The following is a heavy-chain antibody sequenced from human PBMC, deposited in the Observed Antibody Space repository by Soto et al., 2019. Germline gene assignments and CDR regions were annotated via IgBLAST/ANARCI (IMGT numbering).Heavy chain of an antibody. J-gene: IGHJ3*01. V-gene: IGHV1-69*13. D-gene: IGHD3-22*01. CDR3: ARAVQKYYFDSSRYPDAFDF. CDR2: IIPIFGTA. Sequence: GASVKVSCKASGCTFSSYAISWVRQAPGQGLEWMGGIIPIFGTANYAQKIQGRVTITADESTSTAYMELSSLRSEDTAVYYCARAVQKYYFDSSRYPDAFDFWGKGPIVTVSS. CDR1: GCTFSSYA.